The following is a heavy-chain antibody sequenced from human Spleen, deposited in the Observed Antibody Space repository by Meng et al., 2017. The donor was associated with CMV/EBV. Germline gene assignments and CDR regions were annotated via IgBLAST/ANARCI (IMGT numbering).Heavy chain of an antibody. CDR1: GFTFDDYS. D-gene: IGHD6-6*01. CDR2: ISGSGGST. J-gene: IGHJ4*02. CDR3: AKAGGQLVLSY. Sequence: GESLKISCAASGFTFDDYSMHWVRQAPGKGLEWVSAISGSGGSTYYADSVKGRFTISRDNSKNTLYLQMNSLRAEDTAVYYCAKAGGQLVLSYWGQGTLVTVSS. V-gene: IGHV3-23*01.